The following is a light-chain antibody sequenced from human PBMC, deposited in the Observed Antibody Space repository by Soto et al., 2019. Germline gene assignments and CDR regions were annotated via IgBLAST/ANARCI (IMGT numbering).Light chain of an antibody. CDR2: NNN. V-gene: IGLV1-44*01. CDR1: SSNIGRNT. Sequence: QSVLTQPPSASGTPGQRVTISCSGSSSNIGRNTVNWYQQLPGTAPKLLIYNNNRRPSGIPDRFSGSKSGTSASLAVSGLQSEDEGYYYCAAWDDSLTGVVFGGGTKVTVL. J-gene: IGLJ2*01. CDR3: AAWDDSLTGVV.